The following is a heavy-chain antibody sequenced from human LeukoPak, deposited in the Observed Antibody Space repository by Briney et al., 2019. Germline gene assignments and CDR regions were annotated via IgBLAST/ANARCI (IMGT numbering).Heavy chain of an antibody. V-gene: IGHV3-11*01. CDR2: ISGGGSST. J-gene: IGHJ4*02. Sequence: GGSLTLSCAASGFTFSRFSFSDYYMIWIRQAPGKGLEWVSYISGGGSSTYYADSVKGRFTISRDNAQNSLYLQMNRLRAEDTAVYYCARVRNYGSGSFYTFDYWGQGTLVTVSS. D-gene: IGHD3-10*01. CDR1: GFTFSRFSFSDYY. CDR3: ARVRNYGSGSFYTFDY.